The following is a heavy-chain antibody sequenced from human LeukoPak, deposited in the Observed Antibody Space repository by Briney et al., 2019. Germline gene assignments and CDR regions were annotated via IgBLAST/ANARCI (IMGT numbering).Heavy chain of an antibody. Sequence: GGSLRLSCAASGFTVSSNYMSWVRQAPGKGLEWVSVIYSGGSTYYADSVKGRFTISRDNSKNTLYLQMNSLRAEDTAVYYCARDSVGYSYGLGDPWGQGTLVTVSS. V-gene: IGHV3-66*01. CDR1: GFTVSSNY. D-gene: IGHD5-18*01. J-gene: IGHJ5*02. CDR2: IYSGGST. CDR3: ARDSVGYSYGLGDP.